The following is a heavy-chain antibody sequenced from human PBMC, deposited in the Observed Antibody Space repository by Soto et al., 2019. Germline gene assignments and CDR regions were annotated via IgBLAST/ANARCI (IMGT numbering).Heavy chain of an antibody. CDR3: ARAGSTTYDFWSGYSNWFDP. V-gene: IGHV3-21*01. CDR2: ISSSSSYI. Sequence: GGSLRLSCAASGFTFSSYSMNWVRQAPGKGLEWVSSISSSSSYIYYADSVKGRFTISRDNAKNSLYLQMNSLRAEDTAVYYCARAGSTTYDFWSGYSNWFDPWGQGTLVTVSS. J-gene: IGHJ5*02. CDR1: GFTFSSYS. D-gene: IGHD3-3*01.